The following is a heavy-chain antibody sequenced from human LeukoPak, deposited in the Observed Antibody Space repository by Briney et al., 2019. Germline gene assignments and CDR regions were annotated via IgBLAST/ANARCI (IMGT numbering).Heavy chain of an antibody. CDR1: GDTFSCYA. D-gene: IGHD2-2*01. J-gene: IGHJ4*02. CDR2: IFPIFGTA. V-gene: IGHV1-69*06. CDR3: FVGSTQYCSSTSCRRGSIDY. Sequence: SVKVSCKASGDTFSCYAISWVRQAPGQGLEWMGGIFPIFGTANYAQKFQGRVTITADKSTSTAYMELSSLRSEDTAVYYCFVGSTQYCSSTSCRRGSIDYWGQGTLVTVSS.